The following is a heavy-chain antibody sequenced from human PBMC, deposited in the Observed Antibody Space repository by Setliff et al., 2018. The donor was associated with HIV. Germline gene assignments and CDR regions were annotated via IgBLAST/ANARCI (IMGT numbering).Heavy chain of an antibody. CDR1: GFTFSNAW. Sequence: GGSLRLSCAASGFTFSNAWMSWVRQAPGKGLEWVSYISSSRSTIYYADSVKGRFTISRDDAENSVYLQMNSLRAEDTAVYYCARGIYTGYDHFDYWGQGTLVTVSS. D-gene: IGHD5-12*01. CDR3: ARGIYTGYDHFDY. J-gene: IGHJ4*02. CDR2: ISSSRSTI. V-gene: IGHV3-48*01.